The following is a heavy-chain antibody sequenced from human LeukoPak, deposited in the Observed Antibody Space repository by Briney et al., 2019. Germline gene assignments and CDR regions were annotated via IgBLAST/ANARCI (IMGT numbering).Heavy chain of an antibody. J-gene: IGHJ4*02. CDR1: GGSISSYY. CDR3: ARIGAAGAGGLDY. D-gene: IGHD6-13*01. Sequence: PSETLSLTCTVSGGSISSYYWSWIRQPPGKGLEWIGYIYNSGSTNYNPPLKSRVTISVDTSKNQFSLKLSSVTAADTAVYYCARIGAAGAGGLDYWGQGTLVTVSS. CDR2: IYNSGST. V-gene: IGHV4-59*08.